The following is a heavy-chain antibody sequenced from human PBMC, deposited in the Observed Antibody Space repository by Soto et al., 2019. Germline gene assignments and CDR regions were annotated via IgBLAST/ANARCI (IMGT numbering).Heavy chain of an antibody. Sequence: QVHLVESGGGVVQPGRSLRLSCAASGFTFSDYGMHWVRQAPGKGLEWVAVLSSDGSNKYYADSVKGRFTISRDNSKNTLYLQMNSLRAEDTAVYYSAKSGGHYYLYDAFDIWGQGTMVTVSS. CDR2: LSSDGSNK. V-gene: IGHV3-30*18. CDR3: AKSGGHYYLYDAFDI. J-gene: IGHJ3*02. CDR1: GFTFSDYG. D-gene: IGHD1-26*01.